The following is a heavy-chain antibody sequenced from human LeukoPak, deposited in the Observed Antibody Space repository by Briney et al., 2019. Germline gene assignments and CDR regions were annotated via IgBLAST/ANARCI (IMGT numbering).Heavy chain of an antibody. D-gene: IGHD6-13*01. J-gene: IGHJ4*02. CDR3: ASASSHRIAAGGDY. CDR2: MKSDGSSR. Sequence: HSGGPLRLSCAAWGFTLWNYWMLGLRDATGKGVVGVSRMKSDGSSRNYADSVKGRFTISRDNAKNTLYLQMSSLRAEDTAVYYCASASSHRIAAGGDYWGQGTLVTVSS. CDR1: GFTLWNYW. V-gene: IGHV3-74*01.